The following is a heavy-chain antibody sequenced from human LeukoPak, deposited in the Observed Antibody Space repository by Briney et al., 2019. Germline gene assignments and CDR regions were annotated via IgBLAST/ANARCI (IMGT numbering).Heavy chain of an antibody. CDR1: GFTFSSYG. CDR2: ISYDGSNK. V-gene: IGHV3-30*03. D-gene: IGHD6-13*01. J-gene: IGHJ4*02. Sequence: PGRSLRLSCAASGFTFSSYGMHWVRQAPGKGLEWVAVISYDGSNKYYADSVKGRFTISRDNAKNTLYLQMNSLRAEDTAVYSCAGQKYSSSWYLFDYWGQGTLVTVSS. CDR3: AGQKYSSSWYLFDY.